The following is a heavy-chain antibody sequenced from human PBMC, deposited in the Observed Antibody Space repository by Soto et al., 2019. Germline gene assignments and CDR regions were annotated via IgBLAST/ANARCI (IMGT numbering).Heavy chain of an antibody. CDR1: GGSISSYY. J-gene: IGHJ6*03. D-gene: IGHD2-8*01. V-gene: IGHV4-59*01. Sequence: SETLSLTCTVSGGSISSYYWSWIRQPPGKGLEWIGYIYYSGSTNYNPSLKSRVTISVDTSKNQFSLKLSSVTAADTAVYYCARGVLPYYYHYFKAVSGKGTTVTGSS. CDR3: ARGVLPYYYHYFKAV. CDR2: IYYSGST.